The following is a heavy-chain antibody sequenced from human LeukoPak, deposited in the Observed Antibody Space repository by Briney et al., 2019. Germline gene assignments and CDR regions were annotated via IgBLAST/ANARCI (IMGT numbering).Heavy chain of an antibody. CDR2: VSGSGGHT. Sequence: GGSLRLSCAASGFTFSGYAMTWVRQAPGKGLEWVSAVSGSGGHTYYVDSVKGRFTVSRDSPKNTLYLQMNSLRAEDTAVYYCAKDGALYPFFFDFWGRGILVTVSS. CDR1: GFTFSGYA. CDR3: AKDGALYPFFFDF. J-gene: IGHJ4*02. D-gene: IGHD3-16*01. V-gene: IGHV3-23*01.